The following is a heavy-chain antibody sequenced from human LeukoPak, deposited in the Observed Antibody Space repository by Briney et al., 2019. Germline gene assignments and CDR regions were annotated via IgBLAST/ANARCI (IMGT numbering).Heavy chain of an antibody. CDR3: AISGYYYYFDY. V-gene: IGHV4-59*12. D-gene: IGHD3-22*01. CDR2: IYYSGST. Sequence: SETLSLTCTVSGGSISSYYWSWIRQPPGKGLEWIGYIYYSGSTNYNPSLKSRVTISVDTSKNQFSLKLSSVTAADTAVYYCAISGYYYYFDYWGRGTLVTVSS. CDR1: GGSISSYY. J-gene: IGHJ4*02.